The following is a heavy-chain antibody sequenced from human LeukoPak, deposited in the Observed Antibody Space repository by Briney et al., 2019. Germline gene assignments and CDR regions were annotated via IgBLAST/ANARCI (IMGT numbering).Heavy chain of an antibody. CDR1: GGSFSGYY. D-gene: IGHD6-19*01. V-gene: IGHV4-34*01. Sequence: SETLSLTCAVYGGSFSGYYWSWIRQPPGKGLEWIGSIYYSGSTYYNPSLKSRVTISVDTSKNQFSLKLSSVTAADTAVYYCARDRFGGWYALFDYWGQGTLVTVSS. J-gene: IGHJ4*02. CDR2: IYYSGST. CDR3: ARDRFGGWYALFDY.